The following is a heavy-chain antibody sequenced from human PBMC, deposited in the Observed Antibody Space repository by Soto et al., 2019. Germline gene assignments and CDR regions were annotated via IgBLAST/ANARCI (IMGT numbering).Heavy chain of an antibody. J-gene: IGHJ6*02. D-gene: IGHD2-21*01. CDR1: GGSISSGGYY. V-gene: IGHV4-31*03. CDR2: IYYSGTT. Sequence: QVQLQESGPGLVKPSQTLSLTCTVSGGSISSGGYYWYWIRQHPGKGLEWIGYIYYSGTTYYNPSLKSRVTVSVDTSKNQFSLKLSSVTAADTAVYYCAASCVACGGFNCCGMDVWGQGTTVTVSS. CDR3: AASCVACGGFNCCGMDV.